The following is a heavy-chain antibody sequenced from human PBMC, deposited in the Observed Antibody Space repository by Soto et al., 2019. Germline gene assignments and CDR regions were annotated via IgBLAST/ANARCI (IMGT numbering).Heavy chain of an antibody. CDR3: SHRRRYDDSSGYYYLEY. J-gene: IGHJ4*02. CDR1: GFSLSTSGVG. CDR2: IYWDDDK. V-gene: IGHV2-5*02. D-gene: IGHD3-22*01. Sequence: QITLKESGPTLVKPTQTLTLTCTFSGFSLSTSGVGVGWIRQPPGKALEWLALIYWDDDKRYSPSLKSRLTITKDPSKNQVVLTITTMDPVDTATYYCSHRRRYDDSSGYYYLEYWGQGTLVTVSS.